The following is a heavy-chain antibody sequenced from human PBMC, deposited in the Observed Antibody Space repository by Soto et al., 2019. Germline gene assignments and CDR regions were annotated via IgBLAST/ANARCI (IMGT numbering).Heavy chain of an antibody. D-gene: IGHD3-10*01. CDR3: ARVGMASGNGYGSGSYDI. CDR1: GFTFSSYD. J-gene: IGHJ4*02. Sequence: EVQLVESGGGLVKPGGSLRLSCAASGFTFSSYDVNWVRQAPGKGLEWVSSITSSSTYMNYADSVKGRFTTSRDNAGNSLYLQMNSLRAEDTAVYYCARVGMASGNGYGSGSYDIWGQGTLITVSS. V-gene: IGHV3-21*02. CDR2: ITSSSTYM.